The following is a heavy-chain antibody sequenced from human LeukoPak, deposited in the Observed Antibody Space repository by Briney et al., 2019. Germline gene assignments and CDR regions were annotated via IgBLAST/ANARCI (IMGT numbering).Heavy chain of an antibody. D-gene: IGHD6-13*01. Sequence: GASVKVSCKASGYTFTGYFIHWLRQAPGQGLEWMGWINPNTGDTNSAQKLQGRVTMTRDTSVSTVYMELNRLRSDDTAMYYCARGIAAPVEDYWGQGTLVTVPS. V-gene: IGHV1-2*02. CDR3: ARGIAAPVEDY. J-gene: IGHJ4*02. CDR2: INPNTGDT. CDR1: GYTFTGYF.